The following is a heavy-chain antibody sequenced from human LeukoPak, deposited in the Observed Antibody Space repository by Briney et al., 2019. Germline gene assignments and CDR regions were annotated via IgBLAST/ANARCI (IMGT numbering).Heavy chain of an antibody. V-gene: IGHV3-21*01. CDR1: GFTFSSYC. CDR2: ISSSSSYI. Sequence: GGSLRLSCAASGFTFSSYCMDWVRQTPGKGLEWVSSISSSSSYIYYADSVKGRFTISRDNAKNSLYLQMNSLRAEDTAVYYCARDEGYISPTHFDYWGQGTLVTVSS. J-gene: IGHJ4*02. D-gene: IGHD6-13*01. CDR3: ARDEGYISPTHFDY.